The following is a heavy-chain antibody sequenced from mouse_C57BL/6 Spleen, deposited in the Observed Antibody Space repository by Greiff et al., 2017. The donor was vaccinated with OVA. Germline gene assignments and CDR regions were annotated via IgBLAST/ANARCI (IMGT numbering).Heavy chain of an antibody. CDR1: GYAFSSSW. CDR2: IYPGDGDT. J-gene: IGHJ4*01. D-gene: IGHD3-2*02. Sequence: VKVVESGPELVKPGASVKISCKASGYAFSSSWMNWVKQRPGKGLEWIGRIYPGDGDTNYNGKFKGKATLTADKSSSTAYMQLSSLTSEDSAVYFCAREPASSGYYAMDCWGQGTSVTVSS. V-gene: IGHV1-82*01. CDR3: AREPASSGYYAMDC.